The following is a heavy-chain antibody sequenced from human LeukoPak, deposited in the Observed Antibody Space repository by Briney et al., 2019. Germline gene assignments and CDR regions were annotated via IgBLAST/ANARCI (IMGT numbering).Heavy chain of an antibody. CDR3: ARESVFGGAFDY. CDR1: GGTFSSYT. CDR2: ISAYNGNT. V-gene: IGHV1-18*01. D-gene: IGHD3-16*01. J-gene: IGHJ4*02. Sequence: ASVKVSCKASGGTFSSYTISWVRQAPGQGLEWMGWISAYNGNTNYAQKLQGRVTMTTDTSTSTAYMELRSLRSDDTAVYYCARESVFGGAFDYWGQGTLVTVSS.